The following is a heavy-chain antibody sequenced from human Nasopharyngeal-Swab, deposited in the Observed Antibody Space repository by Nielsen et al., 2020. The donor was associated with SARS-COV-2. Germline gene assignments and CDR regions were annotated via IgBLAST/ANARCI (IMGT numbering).Heavy chain of an antibody. D-gene: IGHD3/OR15-3a*01. V-gene: IGHV3-74*01. J-gene: IGHJ5*02. CDR3: ARQRGGIVILTLDP. CDR2: IDSDGSST. Sequence: LKISCAASGFTFSSYSMHWVRQVPGKGLLWVAHIDSDGSSTTYADSVKGRFTISRDNAKNTLYLQMNSLRAEDTAVYYCARQRGGIVILTLDPWGQGTLVTVSS. CDR1: GFTFSSYS.